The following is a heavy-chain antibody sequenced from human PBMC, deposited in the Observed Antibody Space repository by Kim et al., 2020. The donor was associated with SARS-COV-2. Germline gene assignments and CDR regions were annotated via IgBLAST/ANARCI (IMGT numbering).Heavy chain of an antibody. D-gene: IGHD4-17*01. CDR2: IYYSGST. J-gene: IGHJ5*02. CDR1: GGSISSSSYY. V-gene: IGHV4-39*01. CDR3: ARPVYGVGGWFDP. Sequence: SETLSLTCTVSGGSISSSSYYWGWIRQPPGKGLEWIGSIYYSGSTYYNPSLKSRVTISVDTSKNQFSLKLSSVTAADTAVYNCARPVYGVGGWFDPWGQGTLVTVSS.